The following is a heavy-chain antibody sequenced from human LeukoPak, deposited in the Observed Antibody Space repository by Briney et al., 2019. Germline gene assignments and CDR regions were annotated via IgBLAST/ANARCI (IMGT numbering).Heavy chain of an antibody. Sequence: GGSLRLSCAASGFTFSDYYMSWIRQAPGKGLEWVSCISSSGSTIYYADSVKGRFTISRDNAKNSLYLQMNSLRAEDTAVYYCAREALREDYYYGMDVWGQGTTVTVSS. CDR3: AREALREDYYYGMDV. CDR2: ISSSGSTI. J-gene: IGHJ6*02. D-gene: IGHD1-26*01. V-gene: IGHV3-11*01. CDR1: GFTFSDYY.